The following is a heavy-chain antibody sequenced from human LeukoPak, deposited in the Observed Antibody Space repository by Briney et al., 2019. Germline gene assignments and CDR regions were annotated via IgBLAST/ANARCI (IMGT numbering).Heavy chain of an antibody. CDR1: GFAFSSYE. CDR3: ARGNDAFDI. Sequence: PGGSLRLSCAASGFAFSSYEMNWVRQAPGKGLEWVSYISSSGSTIYYADSVKGRFTISRDNAKNSLYLQMNSLRAEDTAVYYCARGNDAFDIWGQGTMVTVSS. J-gene: IGHJ3*02. CDR2: ISSSGSTI. V-gene: IGHV3-48*03.